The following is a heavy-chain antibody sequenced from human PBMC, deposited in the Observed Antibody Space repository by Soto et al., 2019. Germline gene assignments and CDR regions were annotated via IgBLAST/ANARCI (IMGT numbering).Heavy chain of an antibody. J-gene: IGHJ2*01. V-gene: IGHV3-30-3*01. CDR2: ISYDGSNK. CDR3: ARVGRLYDSSGYYYEEWYFDL. D-gene: IGHD3-22*01. Sequence: QVQLVESGGGVVQPGRSLRLSCAASGFTFSSYAMHWVRQAPGKGLEWVAVISYDGSNKYYADAVKGRFTISRDNSKNTLYLKMNSLRAEDTAVYYCARVGRLYDSSGYYYEEWYFDLWGRGTLVTVSS. CDR1: GFTFSSYA.